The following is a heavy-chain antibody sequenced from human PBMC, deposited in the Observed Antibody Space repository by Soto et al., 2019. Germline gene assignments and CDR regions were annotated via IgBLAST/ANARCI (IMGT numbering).Heavy chain of an antibody. CDR2: ISYDGSNK. CDR3: ARWGNDFWGAQLESQTYGMDV. D-gene: IGHD3-3*01. Sequence: GGSLRLSCAASGFTFSSYAMHWVRQAPGKGLEWVAVISYDGSNKYYADSVKGRFTISRDNSKNTLYLQMNSLRAEDTAVYYCARWGNDFWGAQLESQTYGMDVWGQGTTVTVSS. CDR1: GFTFSSYA. J-gene: IGHJ6*02. V-gene: IGHV3-30-3*01.